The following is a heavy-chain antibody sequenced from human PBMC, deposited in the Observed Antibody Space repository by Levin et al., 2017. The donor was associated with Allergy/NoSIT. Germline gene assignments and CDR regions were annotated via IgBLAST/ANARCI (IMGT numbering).Heavy chain of an antibody. V-gene: IGHV4-28*01. CDR1: GSSIRSGHW. Sequence: SQTLSLPCAVSGSSIRSGHWWGWIRQPPGKGLEWIGYVYNTGLTYYNPSLKSRLIVSLDTSKNQFSLRLSSVTPVDTAVYYCATRKGDAGSFFDHWGQGTLVTVSS. CDR3: ATRKGDAGSFFDH. CDR2: VYNTGLT. D-gene: IGHD3-16*01. J-gene: IGHJ4*02.